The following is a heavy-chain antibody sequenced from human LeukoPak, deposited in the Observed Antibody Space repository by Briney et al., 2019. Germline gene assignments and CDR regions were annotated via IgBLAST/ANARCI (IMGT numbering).Heavy chain of an antibody. CDR2: MNPNSGNT. CDR3: ARGVLRYFDWLVDAFDI. V-gene: IGHV1-8*01. Sequence: ASVKVSCKASGYTFTSYDINWVLQATGQGLEWMGWMNPNSGNTGYAQKFQGRVTMTRNTSISTAYMELSSLRSEDTAVYYCARGVLRYFDWLVDAFDIWGQGTMVTVSS. J-gene: IGHJ3*02. CDR1: GYTFTSYD. D-gene: IGHD3-9*01.